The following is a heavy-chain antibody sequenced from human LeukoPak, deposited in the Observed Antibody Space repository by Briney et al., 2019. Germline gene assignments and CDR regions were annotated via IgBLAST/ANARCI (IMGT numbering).Heavy chain of an antibody. CDR2: MSGGGGST. V-gene: IGHV3-23*01. D-gene: IGHD6-25*01. Sequence: GRSLGPSCAASSFSFSSYAMRWVRQPPGKGLEWLSTMSGGGGSTYYANPVKGRFTISRDNSKNTLYLQMNSLRAEDRAVYYCAKPPQRPDCYYGMDVWGQGTTVSVSS. CDR3: AKPPQRPDCYYGMDV. CDR1: SFSFSSYA. J-gene: IGHJ6*02.